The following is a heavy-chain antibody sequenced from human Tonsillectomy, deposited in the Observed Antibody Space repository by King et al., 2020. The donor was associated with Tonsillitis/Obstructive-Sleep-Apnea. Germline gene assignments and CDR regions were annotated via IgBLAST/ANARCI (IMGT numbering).Heavy chain of an antibody. V-gene: IGHV4-34*01. CDR1: GGSFSGYY. CDR2: INHSGST. J-gene: IGHJ4*02. Sequence: VQLQQWGAGLLKPSETLSLTCPVYGGSFSGYYWSWIRQPPGKGLEWIGEINHSGSTTYTPSLKSRVTISIDTSKNQFSLKLSSVTAADTAVYYCAREDYDFWSGYPPIPDYWGQGTLVTVSS. D-gene: IGHD3-3*01. CDR3: AREDYDFWSGYPPIPDY.